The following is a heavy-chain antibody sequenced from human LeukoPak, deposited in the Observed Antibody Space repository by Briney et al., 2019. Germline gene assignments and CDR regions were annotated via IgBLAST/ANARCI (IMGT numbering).Heavy chain of an antibody. CDR3: ARDLLVVVPAAKGVSYFDY. D-gene: IGHD2-2*01. Sequence: PGGSLRLSCAASGFTFSSYSMNWVRQAPGKGLEWVSSISSSSSYIYYADSVKGRFTISRDNAKNSLYLQMNSLRAEDTAVYYCARDLLVVVPAAKGVSYFDYWGQGTLVTVSS. CDR1: GFTFSSYS. CDR2: ISSSSSYI. J-gene: IGHJ4*02. V-gene: IGHV3-21*01.